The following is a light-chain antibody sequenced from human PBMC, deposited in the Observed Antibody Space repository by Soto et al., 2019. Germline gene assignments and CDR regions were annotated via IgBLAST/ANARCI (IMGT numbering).Light chain of an antibody. CDR2: DAS. Sequence: DIQMTQSPSTLSASVGDRVTITCRATQSISASLAWYQQKPGEAPTLLIYDASSLESGVPSRFSGGGSEQEFTLTISSLQPDDVATYYCQQYNSYPWTFGQGTKVEIK. J-gene: IGKJ1*01. CDR3: QQYNSYPWT. CDR1: QSISAS. V-gene: IGKV1-5*01.